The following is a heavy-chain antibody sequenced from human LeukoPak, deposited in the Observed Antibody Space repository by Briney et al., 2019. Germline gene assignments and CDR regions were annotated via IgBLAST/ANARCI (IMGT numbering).Heavy chain of an antibody. CDR3: ARGGRITIFGVVINAFDI. CDR1: GYTFTSYY. CDR2: IIPILGIA. V-gene: IGHV1-69*04. D-gene: IGHD3-3*01. J-gene: IGHJ3*02. Sequence: SVKVSCKASGYTFTSYYMHWVRQAPGQGLEWMGRIIPILGIANYAQKFQGRVTITADESTSTAYMELSSLRSEDTAVYYCARGGRITIFGVVINAFDIWGQGTMVTVSS.